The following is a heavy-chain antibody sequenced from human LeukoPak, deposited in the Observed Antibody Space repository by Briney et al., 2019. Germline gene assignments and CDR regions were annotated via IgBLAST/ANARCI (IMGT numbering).Heavy chain of an antibody. D-gene: IGHD2-2*01. CDR3: AKDRVCSSTSCYPGW. CDR1: GFTFGSYA. V-gene: IGHV3-23*01. J-gene: IGHJ4*02. CDR2: VSGSGYMT. Sequence: GGSLRLSCAASGFTFGSYAMSWVRQAPGKGLEWVSGVSGSGYMTYYADSVKGRFTIPRDNFKNTLYLQMDSLRAEDTAIYYCAKDRVCSSTSCYPGWWGQGTLVTVSS.